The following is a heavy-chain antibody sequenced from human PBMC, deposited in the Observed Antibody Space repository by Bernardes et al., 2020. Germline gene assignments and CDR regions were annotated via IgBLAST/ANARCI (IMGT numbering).Heavy chain of an antibody. J-gene: IGHJ4*02. V-gene: IGHV5-51*01. CDR3: ARGAAAGTDTQFDY. CDR2: IYPGDSDT. D-gene: IGHD6-13*01. CDR1: GYSFTRYW. Sequence: GGCLKISCKGSGYSFTRYWIGWVRTIPGKGLEWMGIIYPGDSDTRYSPSFQGQVTISADKSISTAYLQWSSLKASDTAMYYCARGAAAGTDTQFDYWGQGTLVTVSS.